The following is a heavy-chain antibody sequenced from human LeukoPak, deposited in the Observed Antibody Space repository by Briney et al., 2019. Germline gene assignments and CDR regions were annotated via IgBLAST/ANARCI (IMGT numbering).Heavy chain of an antibody. J-gene: IGHJ4*01. V-gene: IGHV6-1*01. Sequence: SQTLSLTCAICGDSVSSNSAAWNWIRQSPSRGLEWLGRTYYRSKWYNDYAVSVKSRITINPDTSKNQFSLQLNSVTTEDTAGYYCARDLHDSSGYYYPTAFDYWGQGTLVTVSS. D-gene: IGHD3-22*01. CDR1: GDSVSSNSAA. CDR2: TYYRSKWYN. CDR3: ARDLHDSSGYYYPTAFDY.